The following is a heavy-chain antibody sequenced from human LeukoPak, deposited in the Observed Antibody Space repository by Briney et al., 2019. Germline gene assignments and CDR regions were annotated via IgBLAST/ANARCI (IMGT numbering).Heavy chain of an antibody. J-gene: IGHJ3*02. Sequence: SETLSLTCTVSGGSISSSSYYWGWIRQPPGKGLEWIGTMSYSGSTYYNPSLKSRVTISIDTSKNQFSLRLRSVTAADTAVYYCARDLITVTKGFDIWGQGTMVSVSS. CDR1: GGSISSSSYY. V-gene: IGHV4-39*07. CDR3: ARDLITVTKGFDI. CDR2: MSYSGST. D-gene: IGHD4-17*01.